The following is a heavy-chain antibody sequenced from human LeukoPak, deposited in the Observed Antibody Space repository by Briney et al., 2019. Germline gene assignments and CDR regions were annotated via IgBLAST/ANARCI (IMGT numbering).Heavy chain of an antibody. CDR2: IYYSGST. CDR1: GGSISSYN. Sequence: ASETLSLTRTVSGGSISSYNWSWIRQPPPKGLEWIGYIYYSGSTNYNPSLKSRVTISVDTSKNQFSLKLSSVTAADTAVYYCARHTDYDYYYGMDVWGQGTTVTVSS. CDR3: ARHTDYDYYYGMDV. J-gene: IGHJ6*02. V-gene: IGHV4-59*08.